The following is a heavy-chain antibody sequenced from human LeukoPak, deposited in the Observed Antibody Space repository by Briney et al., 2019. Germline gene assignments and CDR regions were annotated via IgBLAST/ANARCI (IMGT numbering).Heavy chain of an antibody. Sequence: PSQTLSLTCTVSGGSISSGDYYWSWLRQPPGKGLEWIAYMYYSGSTYYNPSLKRRVTISADTSKNQLSLKLSSVTAADTAVYYCARPYYYDSRIDPWGQGSLVSVSS. J-gene: IGHJ5*02. D-gene: IGHD3-22*01. V-gene: IGHV4-30-4*01. CDR2: MYYSGST. CDR1: GGSISSGDYY. CDR3: ARPYYYDSRIDP.